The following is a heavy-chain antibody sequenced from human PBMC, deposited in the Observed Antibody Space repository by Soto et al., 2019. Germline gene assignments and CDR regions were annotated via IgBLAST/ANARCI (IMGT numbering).Heavy chain of an antibody. V-gene: IGHV3-30*18. Sequence: HPGGSLRLSCAASGFTFSSYGMHWVRQAPGKGLEWVAVISYDGSNKYYADSVKGRFTISRDNSKNTLYLQMNSLRAEDTAVYYCAKTMSSSWHRRYYYYGMDVWGQGTTVTVSS. CDR2: ISYDGSNK. J-gene: IGHJ6*02. D-gene: IGHD6-13*01. CDR1: GFTFSSYG. CDR3: AKTMSSSWHRRYYYYGMDV.